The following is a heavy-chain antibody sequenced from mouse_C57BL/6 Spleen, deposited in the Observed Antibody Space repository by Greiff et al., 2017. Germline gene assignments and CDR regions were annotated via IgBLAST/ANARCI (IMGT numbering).Heavy chain of an antibody. V-gene: IGHV6-6*01. CDR2: IRNKANNHAT. D-gene: IGHD2-10*01. CDR3: TRGAPLLFPFDY. Sequence: EVQLQESGGGLVQPGGSMKLSCAASGFTFSDAWMDWVRQSPEKGLEWVAEIRNKANNHATYYAESVKGRFTISRDDSKSSVYLQMNSLRAEDTGIYYCTRGAPLLFPFDYWGQGTTLTVSS. CDR1: GFTFSDAW. J-gene: IGHJ2*01.